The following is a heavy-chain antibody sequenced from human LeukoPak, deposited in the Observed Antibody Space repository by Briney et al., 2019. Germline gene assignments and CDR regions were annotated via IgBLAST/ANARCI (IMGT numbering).Heavy chain of an antibody. Sequence: ASVKVSCKASGDTFTSYYMHWVRQAPGQGLEWMGIINPSGGSTSYAQKFQGRVTITADESTSTAYMELSSLRSEDTAVYYCARDHGYDYVWGSYTAVGAFDIWGQGTMVTVSS. CDR1: GDTFTSYY. D-gene: IGHD3-16*01. CDR3: ARDHGYDYVWGSYTAVGAFDI. J-gene: IGHJ3*02. CDR2: INPSGGST. V-gene: IGHV1-46*01.